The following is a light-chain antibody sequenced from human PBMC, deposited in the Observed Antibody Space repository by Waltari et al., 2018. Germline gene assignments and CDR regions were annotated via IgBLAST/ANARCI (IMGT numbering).Light chain of an antibody. Sequence: QSALTQPRSVSGSPGQSVTISCTGTSSDVGGDNYVSWYQQHPDKAPKFLIYDVSKRPSGVPDRFSGSKSGNTASLTISGLQAEDEADYYCCSFAGRHYVFGTGTKVTVL. CDR1: SSDVGGDNY. V-gene: IGLV2-11*01. CDR3: CSFAGRHYV. J-gene: IGLJ1*01. CDR2: DVS.